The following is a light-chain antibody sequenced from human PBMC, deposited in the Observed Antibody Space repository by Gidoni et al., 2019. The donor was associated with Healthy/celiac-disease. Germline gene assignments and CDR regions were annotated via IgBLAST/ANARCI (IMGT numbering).Light chain of an antibody. CDR3: QQYNNWPQT. CDR1: QSVSSN. V-gene: IGKV3-15*01. J-gene: IGKJ1*01. Sequence: EIVMTQSPATLSVSPGERATLSCRASQSVSSNLAWYQQKPGQAPRLLIYGASTRATGIPARFSSSGSGTEFTLTISSLQSEDFAVYYCQQYNNWPQTFGQXTKVEIK. CDR2: GAS.